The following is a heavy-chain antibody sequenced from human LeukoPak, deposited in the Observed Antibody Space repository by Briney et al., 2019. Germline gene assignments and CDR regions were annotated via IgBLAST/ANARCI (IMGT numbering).Heavy chain of an antibody. CDR2: IIPILGIA. CDR1: GGTFSSYA. CDR3: ARSPSYYYYYGMDV. Sequence: GASVKVSCKASGGTFSSYAISWVRQAPGQGLEWMGRIIPILGIANYAQKFQGRVTITADKSTSTAYMELSSPRSEDTAVYYCARSPSYYYYYGMDVWGQGTTVTVSS. V-gene: IGHV1-69*04. J-gene: IGHJ6*02.